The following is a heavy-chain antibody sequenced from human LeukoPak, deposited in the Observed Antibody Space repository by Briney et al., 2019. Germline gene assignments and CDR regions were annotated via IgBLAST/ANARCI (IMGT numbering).Heavy chain of an antibody. CDR3: ARYGNGAWLAHYSFDI. CDR1: GFPLSNYW. Sequence: GGSLRLSCAASGFPLSNYWMSWVRQAPGKGLEWVANIKQDGSERYYVDSVKGRFAISRDNAENSLYLQMNSLRAEDTAVYYCARYGNGAWLAHYSFDIWGQGTMVTVSS. J-gene: IGHJ3*02. D-gene: IGHD6-19*01. CDR2: IKQDGSER. V-gene: IGHV3-7*01.